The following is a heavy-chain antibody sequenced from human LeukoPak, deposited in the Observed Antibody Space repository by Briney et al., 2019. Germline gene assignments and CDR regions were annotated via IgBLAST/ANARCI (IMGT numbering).Heavy chain of an antibody. V-gene: IGHV4-59*01. Sequence: SETLSLTCAVSGDSISNYYWSWIRQPPGKGLEWIGYIYYSGSTNYNPSLKSRVTISVDTSKNQFSLKLSSVTAADTAVYYCAGEVVAAAGTVDYWGQGTLVTVSS. CDR2: IYYSGST. CDR1: GDSISNYY. J-gene: IGHJ4*02. CDR3: AGEVVAAAGTVDY. D-gene: IGHD6-13*01.